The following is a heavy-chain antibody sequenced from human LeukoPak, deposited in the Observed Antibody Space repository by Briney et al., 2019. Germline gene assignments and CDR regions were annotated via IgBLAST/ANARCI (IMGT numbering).Heavy chain of an antibody. V-gene: IGHV3-49*04. D-gene: IGHD5-12*01. CDR2: IRSKAYGGTT. CDR1: GFTFSNAW. Sequence: GGSLRLSCAASGFTFSNAWMSWVRQAPGKGLEWVGFIRSKAYGGTTEYAASVKGRFTISRDDSKSIAYLQMNSLKTEDTAVYYCTRENLPQRIVATSFDYWGQGTLVTVSS. CDR3: TRENLPQRIVATSFDY. J-gene: IGHJ4*02.